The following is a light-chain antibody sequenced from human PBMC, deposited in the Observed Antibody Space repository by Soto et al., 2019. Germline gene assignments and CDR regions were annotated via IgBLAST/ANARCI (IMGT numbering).Light chain of an antibody. V-gene: IGLV2-14*01. CDR3: SSHTTYSTRI. CDR1: SRENGGYNY. J-gene: IGLJ1*01. Sequence: LTPPASLSGAPWQSDPISRPRTSRENGGYNYVSWYQQHPCKAPKLIIHEVSNRPSGISDHFSGSKSGNTASLTISGLQADDEADYYCSSHTTYSTRIFGTGTKVTVL. CDR2: EVS.